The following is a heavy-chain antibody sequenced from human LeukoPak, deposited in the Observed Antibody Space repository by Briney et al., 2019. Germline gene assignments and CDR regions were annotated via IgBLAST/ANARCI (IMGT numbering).Heavy chain of an antibody. V-gene: IGHV3-43*01. CDR1: GFTFSSYG. Sequence: PGGSLRLSCAASGFTFSSYGMHWVRQAPGKGLEWVSLISWDGGSTYYADSVKGRFTISRDNSKNSLYLQMNSLRTEDTALYYCAKARIAAAACFACGFDPWGQGTLVTVSS. J-gene: IGHJ5*02. D-gene: IGHD6-13*01. CDR3: AKARIAAAACFACGFDP. CDR2: ISWDGGST.